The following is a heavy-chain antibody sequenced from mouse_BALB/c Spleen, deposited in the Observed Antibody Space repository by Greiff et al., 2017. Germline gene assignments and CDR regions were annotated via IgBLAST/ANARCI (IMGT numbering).Heavy chain of an antibody. Sequence: QVQLQQSGAELVKPGASVKLSCKASGYTFTSYWMHWVKQRPGQGLEWIGEINPSNGRTNYNEKFKSKATLTVDKSSSTAYMQLSSLTSEDSAVYYCASYYYGSSRFAYWGQGTLVTVSA. CDR1: GYTFTSYW. D-gene: IGHD1-1*01. CDR2: INPSNGRT. J-gene: IGHJ3*01. V-gene: IGHV1S81*02. CDR3: ASYYYGSSRFAY.